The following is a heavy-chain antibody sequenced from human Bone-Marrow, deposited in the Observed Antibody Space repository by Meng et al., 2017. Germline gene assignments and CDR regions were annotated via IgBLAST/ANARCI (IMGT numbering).Heavy chain of an antibody. V-gene: IGHV1-2*02. Sequence: ASVKVSCKASGYTFTGYYMHWVRQAPGQGLEWMGWINPNSGGTNYAQKFQGRVTMTRDTSISTAYMELSRLRSDDTAVYYCARFDYYYDSSGHDYWGQGTLVTVSS. CDR3: ARFDYYYDSSGHDY. CDR2: INPNSGGT. J-gene: IGHJ4*02. D-gene: IGHD3-22*01. CDR1: GYTFTGYY.